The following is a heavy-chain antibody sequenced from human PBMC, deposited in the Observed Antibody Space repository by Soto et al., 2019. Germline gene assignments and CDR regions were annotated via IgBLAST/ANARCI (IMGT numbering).Heavy chain of an antibody. CDR1: GFTFSDSF. Sequence: QVQLVESGGGLVKPGGSLRLSCAASGFTFSDSFMSWSRQTPGKGLEWLSYISGIDGNIYYADSVRGRFTISRDNAKNSVYLQMNSLRAEDTAVYYCAGDQGPNYMAVWGKGTTVTVS. V-gene: IGHV3-11*01. CDR2: ISGIDGNI. CDR3: AGDQGPNYMAV. J-gene: IGHJ6*03.